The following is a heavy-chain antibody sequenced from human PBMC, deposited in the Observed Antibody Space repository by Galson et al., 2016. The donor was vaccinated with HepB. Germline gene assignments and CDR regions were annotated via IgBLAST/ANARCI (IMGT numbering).Heavy chain of an antibody. CDR2: IPITIGDN. CDR3: ARDLGVGGANRDAFDI. V-gene: IGHV3-48*02. Sequence: SLRLPRAASKLTLSRQSMNWVRQAPGQGLEWVAYIPITIGDNYDEDYERGRFTIARDNAKNSLFLRMNSLRDEDTALYYCARDLGVGGANRDAFDIWGQGTMVTVFS. J-gene: IGHJ3*02. CDR1: KLTLSRQS. D-gene: IGHD4/OR15-4a*01.